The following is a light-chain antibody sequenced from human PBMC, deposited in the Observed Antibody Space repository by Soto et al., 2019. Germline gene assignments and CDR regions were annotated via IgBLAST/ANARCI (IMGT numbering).Light chain of an antibody. CDR1: GSDLGAYNH. V-gene: IGLV2-14*03. Sequence: QSVLTQPASVSGSPGQSITISCTGTGSDLGAYNHVSWYQQHPGTAPKLIIYDVTNRPSGVSHRFSGSKSGNTASLTISGLQAEDEADYFCSSYTRTTAYVFATGTKVTVL. J-gene: IGLJ1*01. CDR2: DVT. CDR3: SSYTRTTAYV.